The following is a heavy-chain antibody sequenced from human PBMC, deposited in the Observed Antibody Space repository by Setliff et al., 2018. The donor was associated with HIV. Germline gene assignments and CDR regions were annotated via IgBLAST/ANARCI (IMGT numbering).Heavy chain of an antibody. D-gene: IGHD6-6*01. J-gene: IGHJ5*01. Sequence: PGGSLRLSCAVSGFTFSSYSMNWVRQAPGKGLEWVSSISSSSSYIYYADSMKGRLTISRDNAKNSLYLQMTSLRAEDTALYFCARDPRTDSSYAWFDSWGQGTLVTVSS. CDR3: ARDPRTDSSYAWFDS. V-gene: IGHV3-21*04. CDR1: GFTFSSYS. CDR2: ISSSSSYI.